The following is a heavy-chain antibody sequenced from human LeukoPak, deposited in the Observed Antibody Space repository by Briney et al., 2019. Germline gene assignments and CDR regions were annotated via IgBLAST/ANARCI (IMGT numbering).Heavy chain of an antibody. CDR1: GFTLSSYW. Sequence: GGSLRLSCAASGFTLSSYWMSWVRQAPGKGREGVANIKQDGSERYYVDSVKGRFTISRDNAKNSLYLQMNSLRAVDTAVYYCARGPSGGNGFSYWGLGTLVTVSS. D-gene: IGHD2-15*01. CDR3: ARGPSGGNGFSY. J-gene: IGHJ4*02. CDR2: IKQDGSER. V-gene: IGHV3-7*04.